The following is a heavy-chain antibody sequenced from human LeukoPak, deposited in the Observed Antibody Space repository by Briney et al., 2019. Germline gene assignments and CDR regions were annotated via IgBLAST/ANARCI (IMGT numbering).Heavy chain of an antibody. CDR2: IYTGGST. CDR1: GFTVSNNY. V-gene: IGHV3-53*01. D-gene: IGHD6-19*01. J-gene: IGHJ4*02. Sequence: PGGSLRLSCAASGFTVSNNYMSWVRQAPGQGLEWVSVIYTGGSTHYADSVKGRFIISRDNSKNTLYLQMNSLRAEDTAVYYCARDSSGWYDLGYWGQGTLVTVSS. CDR3: ARDSSGWYDLGY.